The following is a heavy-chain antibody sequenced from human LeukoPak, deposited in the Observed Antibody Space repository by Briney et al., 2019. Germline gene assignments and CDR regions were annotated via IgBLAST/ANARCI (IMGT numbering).Heavy chain of an antibody. Sequence: PGGSLRLSCVVSGFTFTSYGVHWVRQAPGKGLEWVANIKQDGSEKYYVDSVKGRFTISRDNAKNSLYLQMNSLRAEDTAVYYCARDCTYYYDSSGSYFDYWGQGTLVTVSS. CDR1: GFTFTSYG. CDR2: IKQDGSEK. CDR3: ARDCTYYYDSSGSYFDY. J-gene: IGHJ4*02. V-gene: IGHV3-7*01. D-gene: IGHD3-22*01.